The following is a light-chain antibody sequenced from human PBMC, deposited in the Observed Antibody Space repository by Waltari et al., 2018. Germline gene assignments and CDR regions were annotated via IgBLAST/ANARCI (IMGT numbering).Light chain of an antibody. J-gene: IGKJ1*01. CDR2: WAS. Sequence: DIVMTQFPDSLAVSLGERATLHCKSSQSVLYRSNNKEYLAWYQQKPGQPAKLLIYWASTRESGVPDRFSGSGSGTDFTLTISSLQAEDVAVYYCQQYCTTPTFGQGTKVEIK. CDR1: QSVLYRSNNKEY. CDR3: QQYCTTPT. V-gene: IGKV4-1*01.